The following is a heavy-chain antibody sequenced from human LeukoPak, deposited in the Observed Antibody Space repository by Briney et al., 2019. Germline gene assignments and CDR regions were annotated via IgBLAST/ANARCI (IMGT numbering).Heavy chain of an antibody. J-gene: IGHJ2*01. Sequence: GGSLTLSCAASGFSVSTKYMNWVRQAPGKGLEWVSILYSGSDTYYADSVEGRFIISRDSSKNALFLQMNDLRVEDTAVYYCARVGDHFHWYLDLWGRGTLVTISS. CDR3: ARVGDHFHWYLDL. D-gene: IGHD3-3*02. CDR1: GFSVSTKY. V-gene: IGHV3-53*01. CDR2: LYSGSDT.